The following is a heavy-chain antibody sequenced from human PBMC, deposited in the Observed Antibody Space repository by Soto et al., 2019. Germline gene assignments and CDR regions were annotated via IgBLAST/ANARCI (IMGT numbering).Heavy chain of an antibody. D-gene: IGHD5-18*01. CDR1: GGSISNFH. J-gene: IGHJ4*02. Sequence: PSETLSLTCNVSGGSISNFHLSWIRQPPGKGLEWIGYIYYSGTYYNPSLTSRVSMSLDKSKNQFSLHLKSVTAADTALYFRALGGYNYGRPFDFWGQGTRVTVSS. CDR3: ALGGYNYGRPFDF. V-gene: IGHV4-59*01. CDR2: IYYSGT.